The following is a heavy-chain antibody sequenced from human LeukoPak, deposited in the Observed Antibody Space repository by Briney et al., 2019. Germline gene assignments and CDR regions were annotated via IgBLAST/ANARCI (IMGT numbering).Heavy chain of an antibody. CDR2: INPSGGT. D-gene: IGHD6-13*01. J-gene: IGHJ4*02. CDR3: AREGVAGTGLDF. Sequence: ASVKVSCKASGYTFSMYNMHWVRQAPGQGLEWMGIINPSGGTSYAQKLQGRITMTRATSTSTLYMELSSLRSEDTAVYYCAREGVAGTGLDFWGQGTLVTVSS. V-gene: IGHV1-46*01. CDR1: GYTFSMYN.